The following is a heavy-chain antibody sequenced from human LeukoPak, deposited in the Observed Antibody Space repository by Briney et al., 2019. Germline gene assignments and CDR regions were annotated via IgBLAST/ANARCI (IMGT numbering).Heavy chain of an antibody. D-gene: IGHD5-18*01. Sequence: SVKVSCKASGGTFSSYAISWVRQAPGQGLEWMGRIIPILGIANYAQKFQGRVTITADKSTRTAYMELSSLRSEDTAVYYCAGNLGYSYGYLTDYWGQGTLVTVSS. J-gene: IGHJ4*02. CDR3: AGNLGYSYGYLTDY. V-gene: IGHV1-69*04. CDR1: GGTFSSYA. CDR2: IIPILGIA.